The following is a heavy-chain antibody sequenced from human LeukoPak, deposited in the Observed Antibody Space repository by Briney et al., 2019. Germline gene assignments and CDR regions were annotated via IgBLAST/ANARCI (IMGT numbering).Heavy chain of an antibody. CDR1: GGSISSGDYY. J-gene: IGHJ4*02. D-gene: IGHD2-2*02. Sequence: SETLSLTCTVSGGSISSGDYYWSWIRQPPGKGLEWIGYIYYSGSTYYNPSLKSRVTISVDTSKNQFSLKLSSVTAADTAVYYCARVTCSSTSCYNPVDYWGKGTLVTVSS. V-gene: IGHV4-30-4*08. CDR3: ARVTCSSTSCYNPVDY. CDR2: IYYSGST.